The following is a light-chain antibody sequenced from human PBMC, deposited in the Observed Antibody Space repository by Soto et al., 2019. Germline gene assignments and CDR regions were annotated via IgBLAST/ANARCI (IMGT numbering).Light chain of an antibody. CDR1: RSVRSH. Sequence: IVMTQSPATLSVPPGEGVSLSCRASRSVRSHLAWYQQKPGQPPRLLIYGASTRATGIPARFSGSGFGTEFTLTISSLQSEDFAVYYCQQYKNWPLFGQGTRLEIK. J-gene: IGKJ5*01. CDR3: QQYKNWPL. CDR2: GAS. V-gene: IGKV3-15*01.